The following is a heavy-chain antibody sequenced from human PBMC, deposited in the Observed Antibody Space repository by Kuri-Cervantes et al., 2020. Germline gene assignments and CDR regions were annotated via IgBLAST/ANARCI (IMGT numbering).Heavy chain of an antibody. J-gene: IGHJ6*02. Sequence: LSLTCAASGFTFSSYWMSWVRQAPGKGLEWVSAISGSGGSTYYADSVKGRFTISRDNAKNSLYLQMNSLRAEDTAVYYCARVDSSSWYYYYYGMDVWGQGTTVTVSS. CDR3: ARVDSSSWYYYYYGMDV. V-gene: IGHV3-23*01. CDR2: ISGSGGST. CDR1: GFTFSSYW. D-gene: IGHD6-13*01.